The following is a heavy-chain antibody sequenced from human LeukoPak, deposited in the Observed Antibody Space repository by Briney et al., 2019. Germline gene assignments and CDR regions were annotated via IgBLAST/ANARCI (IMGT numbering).Heavy chain of an antibody. CDR2: IDYDSSHI. Sequence: KAGGSLGLSCAASGFTFSTSAMNWVRRVPGKGLEWVSSIDYDSSHIYYAASVRGRFTISRDNARDSVYLQMDSLRVEDTAVYYCTRDPLRYLRVGHYDYWGQGTLVAVSS. CDR1: GFTFSTSA. CDR3: TRDPLRYLRVGHYDY. D-gene: IGHD3-9*01. J-gene: IGHJ4*02. V-gene: IGHV3-21*01.